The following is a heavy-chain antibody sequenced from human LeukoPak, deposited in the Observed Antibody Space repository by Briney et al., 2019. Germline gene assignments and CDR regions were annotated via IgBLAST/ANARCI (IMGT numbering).Heavy chain of an antibody. CDR2: ISAYNGNT. CDR1: GYTFTGYY. J-gene: IGHJ3*02. D-gene: IGHD3-22*01. V-gene: IGHV1-18*04. Sequence: ASVKVSCKASGYTFTGYYMHWVRQAPGQGLEWMGWISAYNGNTNYAQKLQGRVTMTTDTSTSTAYMELRSLRSDDTAVYYCARDRTYYYDSSGYPHAFDIWGQGTMVTVSS. CDR3: ARDRTYYYDSSGYPHAFDI.